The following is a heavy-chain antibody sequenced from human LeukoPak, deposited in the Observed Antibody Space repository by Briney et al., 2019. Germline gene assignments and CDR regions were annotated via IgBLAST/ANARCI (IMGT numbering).Heavy chain of an antibody. CDR3: ATGSDFYYAS. CDR1: GFTFTRNC. Sequence: GGSLRLSCVASGFTFTRNCMHWVRQAPGKGLEWVAAIPHDGSNAYYADSVKGRFTISRDDSKNTQYLQMNSLRIEDWAVYYCATGSDFYYASWGQGTLVTVSS. D-gene: IGHD3-3*01. CDR2: IPHDGSNA. V-gene: IGHV3-30-3*01. J-gene: IGHJ5*02.